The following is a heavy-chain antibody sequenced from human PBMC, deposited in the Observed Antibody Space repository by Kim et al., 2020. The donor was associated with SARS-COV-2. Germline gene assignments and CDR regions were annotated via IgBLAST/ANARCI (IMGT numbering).Heavy chain of an antibody. J-gene: IGHJ3*02. V-gene: IGHV3-23*01. D-gene: IGHD6-6*01. Sequence: DSVKGRFTISRDKSKNTLYLQMNSLRAEDTAVYYCAKPQRQLVWRDAFDIWGQGTMVTVSS. CDR3: AKPQRQLVWRDAFDI.